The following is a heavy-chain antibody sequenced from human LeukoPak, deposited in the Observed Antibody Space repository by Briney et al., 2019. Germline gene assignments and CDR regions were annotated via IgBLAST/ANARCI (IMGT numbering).Heavy chain of an antibody. J-gene: IGHJ4*02. V-gene: IGHV3-7*01. Sequence: PGGSLRLSCAASGFTFSTYWMSWVRQAPGKGLEWVANIKQDGSEKYYVDSVKGRFTISRDNGKNSLFLQMNSLRAEDTAVCYCASEKYSSSSGIFDYWGQGTLVTVSS. CDR1: GFTFSTYW. CDR2: IKQDGSEK. D-gene: IGHD6-6*01. CDR3: ASEKYSSSSGIFDY.